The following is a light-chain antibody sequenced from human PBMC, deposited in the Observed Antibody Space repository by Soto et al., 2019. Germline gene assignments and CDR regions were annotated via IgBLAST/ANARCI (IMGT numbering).Light chain of an antibody. Sequence: QSVLTQPRSVSGSPGQSVTISCTGTSSDVGGYNYVSWYQQHPGKAPKLKIYDVNKRPSGVPDRFSGSKSGNTASLTISGLQAEDEADYYCCSYAGSYTLVFGTGTKVTVL. J-gene: IGLJ1*01. CDR3: CSYAGSYTLV. CDR1: SSDVGGYNY. V-gene: IGLV2-11*01. CDR2: DVN.